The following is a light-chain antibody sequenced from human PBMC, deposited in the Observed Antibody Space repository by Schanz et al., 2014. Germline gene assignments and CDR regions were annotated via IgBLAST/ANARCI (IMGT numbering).Light chain of an antibody. Sequence: EIVMTQSPATLSVSPGGRATLSCRASQGIGSNLAWYRQKPGQAPSLLIYGASTRATGIPARFSGGGFGTAFTLTISSLQSEDFAVYYCQQHGRTFGQGTKVEIK. CDR3: QQHGRT. J-gene: IGKJ1*01. CDR1: QGIGSN. V-gene: IGKV3D-15*01. CDR2: GAS.